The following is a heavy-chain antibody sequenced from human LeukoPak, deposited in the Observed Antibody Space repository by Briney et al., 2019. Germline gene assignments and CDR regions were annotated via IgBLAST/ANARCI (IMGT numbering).Heavy chain of an antibody. CDR1: GFTFSNAW. Sequence: PGGSLRLSCAASGFTFSNAWMSWVRQAPGKGLEWVGRIKSKTDGGTTDYAAPVKGRFTISRDNAKNTLYLQMNSLRAEDTAVYYCASQRWLQSSFDYWGQGSLVTVSS. J-gene: IGHJ4*02. CDR3: ASQRWLQSSFDY. D-gene: IGHD5-24*01. CDR2: IKSKTDGGTT. V-gene: IGHV3-15*05.